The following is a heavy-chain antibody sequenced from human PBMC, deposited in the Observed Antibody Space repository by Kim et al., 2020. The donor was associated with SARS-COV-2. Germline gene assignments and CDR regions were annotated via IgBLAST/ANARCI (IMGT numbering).Heavy chain of an antibody. V-gene: IGHV1-46*01. Sequence: ASVKVSCKASGYTFTSYYMHWVRQAPGQGLEWMGIINPSGGSTSYAQKFQGRVTMTRDTSTSTVYMELSSLRSEDTAVYYCAREGVGDYVWGSYRSFDYWGQGTRVTVSS. J-gene: IGHJ4*02. CDR2: INPSGGST. D-gene: IGHD3-16*02. CDR3: AREGVGDYVWGSYRSFDY. CDR1: GYTFTSYY.